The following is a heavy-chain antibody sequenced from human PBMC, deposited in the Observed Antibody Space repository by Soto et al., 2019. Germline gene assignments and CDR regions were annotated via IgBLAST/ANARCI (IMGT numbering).Heavy chain of an antibody. J-gene: IGHJ4*02. CDR2: ISGSGGST. CDR1: GLTFSSYA. CDR3: AKDHLTPRPWGYDC. V-gene: IGHV3-23*01. Sequence: GGSMRLSCAASGLTFSSYAMSWVRKTPGKGLEWVSAISGSGGSTYYADSVKGRFTISRDNSKNTLYLQMNSLRAEDTAVYYCAKDHLTPRPWGYDCWGQGTLVTVSS. D-gene: IGHD7-27*01.